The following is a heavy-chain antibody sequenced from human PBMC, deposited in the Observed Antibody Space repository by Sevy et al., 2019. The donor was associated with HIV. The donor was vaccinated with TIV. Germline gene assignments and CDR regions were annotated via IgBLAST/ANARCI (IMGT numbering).Heavy chain of an antibody. CDR2: IYYSGST. CDR3: ARHWGYYGSGSYYKTLYYFDY. D-gene: IGHD3-10*01. V-gene: IGHV4-59*08. CDR1: GGSISSYY. Sequence: SETLSLTCTVSGGSISSYYWSWIRQPPGKGLEWIGYIYYSGSTNYNPSLKSRVSISVDTSKNQFSLKLSSVTAAATAVYYCARHWGYYGSGSYYKTLYYFDYWGQGTLVTVSS. J-gene: IGHJ4*02.